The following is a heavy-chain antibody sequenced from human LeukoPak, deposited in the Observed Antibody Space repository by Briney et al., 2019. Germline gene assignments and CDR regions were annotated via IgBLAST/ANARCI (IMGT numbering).Heavy chain of an antibody. Sequence: GASVKVSCKASGGTFSSYAISWVRQAPGQGLEWMGGIIPIFGTANYAQKFQGRVTITADESTSTAYMELSSLRSEDTAVYYCARDLATPGFLEWLFGFDPWGQGTLVTVSS. CDR2: IIPIFGTA. CDR3: ARDLATPGFLEWLFGFDP. V-gene: IGHV1-69*13. CDR1: GGTFSSYA. J-gene: IGHJ5*02. D-gene: IGHD3-3*01.